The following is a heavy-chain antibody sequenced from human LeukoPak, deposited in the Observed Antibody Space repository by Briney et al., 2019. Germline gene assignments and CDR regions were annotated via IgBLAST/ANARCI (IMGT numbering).Heavy chain of an antibody. Sequence: ASVKVSCKASGYTFTSYGISWVRQAPGQGLEWMGWISAYNGNTNYAQKLQGRVTMTTDTSTSTAYMRLRSLRSDDTAVYYCARRVTTMYYYYGMDVWGQGTTVTVSS. CDR1: GYTFTSYG. V-gene: IGHV1-18*01. CDR3: ARRVTTMYYYYGMDV. D-gene: IGHD4-11*01. CDR2: ISAYNGNT. J-gene: IGHJ6*02.